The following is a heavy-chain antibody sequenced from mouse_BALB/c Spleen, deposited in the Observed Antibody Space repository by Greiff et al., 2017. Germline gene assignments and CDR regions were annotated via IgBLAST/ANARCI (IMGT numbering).Heavy chain of an antibody. Sequence: EVKLVESGGGLVKPGGSLKLSCAASGFTFSDYYMYWVRQTPEKRLEWVATISDGGSYTYYPDSVKGRFTISRDNAKNNLYLQMSSLKSEDTDMYDCARLGMEESLEDYWGQGTSVTVSS. V-gene: IGHV5-4*02. CDR3: ARLGMEESLEDY. CDR1: GFTFSDYY. D-gene: IGHD2-10*02. CDR2: ISDGGSYT. J-gene: IGHJ4*01.